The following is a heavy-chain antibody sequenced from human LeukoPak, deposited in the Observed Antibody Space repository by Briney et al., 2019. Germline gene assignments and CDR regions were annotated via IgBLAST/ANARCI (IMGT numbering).Heavy chain of an antibody. J-gene: IGHJ4*02. CDR2: ISYDGSNK. CDR1: GFTFSSYA. Sequence: PGGSLRLSCAASGFTFSSYAIHWVRQAPGKGLEWVAVISYDGSNKYYADSVKGRFTISRDNSKNTLYLQMNSLRAEDTAVYYCARGGSSWYEGVGYWGQGTLVTVSS. D-gene: IGHD6-13*01. CDR3: ARGGSSWYEGVGY. V-gene: IGHV3-30-3*01.